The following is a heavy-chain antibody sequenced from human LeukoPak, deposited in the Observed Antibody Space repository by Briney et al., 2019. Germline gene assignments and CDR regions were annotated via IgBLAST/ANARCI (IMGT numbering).Heavy chain of an antibody. J-gene: IGHJ4*02. D-gene: IGHD3-3*01. CDR1: GGSFSGYY. CDR2: INHSGST. CDR3: ARVYYDFWSGYRQGFDY. V-gene: IGHV4-34*01. Sequence: SETLSLTCAVYGGSFSGYYWSWIRQPPGKGLEWIGEINHSGSTNYNPSLKSRVTISVDTSKNQLSLKLSSVTAAGTAVYYCARVYYDFWSGYRQGFDYWGQGTLVTVSS.